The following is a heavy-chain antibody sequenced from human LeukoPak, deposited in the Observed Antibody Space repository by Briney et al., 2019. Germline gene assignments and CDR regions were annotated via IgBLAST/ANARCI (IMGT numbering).Heavy chain of an antibody. V-gene: IGHV4-59*01. CDR2: IYYSGST. Sequence: SETLSLTCTVSGGSISSYYWSWIRQPPGKGLEWIGYIYYSGSTNYNPSLKSRVTISVDTSKNQFSLKLSSVTAADTAVYYCAREYRYYYDSSGYSMFDYWGQGTLVTVSS. J-gene: IGHJ4*02. CDR3: AREYRYYYDSSGYSMFDY. CDR1: GGSISSYY. D-gene: IGHD3-22*01.